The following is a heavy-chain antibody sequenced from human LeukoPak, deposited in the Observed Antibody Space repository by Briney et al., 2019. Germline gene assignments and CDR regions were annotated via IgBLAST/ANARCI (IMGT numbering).Heavy chain of an antibody. CDR3: AKDNRDGSGAFDY. CDR2: ISWNSGSI. Sequence: GGSLRLSCAASGFTFDDYAMHWVRQAPGKGLEWVSGISWNSGSIVYADSVKGRFTISRDNSKNTLYLQMNSLRAEDTAVYYCAKDNRDGSGAFDYWGQGTLVTVSS. V-gene: IGHV3-9*01. J-gene: IGHJ4*02. CDR1: GFTFDDYA. D-gene: IGHD3-10*01.